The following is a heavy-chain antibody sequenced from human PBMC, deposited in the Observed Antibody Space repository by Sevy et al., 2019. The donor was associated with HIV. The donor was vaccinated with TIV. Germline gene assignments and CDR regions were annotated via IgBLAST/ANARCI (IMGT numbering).Heavy chain of an antibody. CDR3: TRWKPAQSIFDY. Sequence: GYLRLSCTASGFTFGDYCMSWVRQAPGKGLEWVAFLKSDVYGGTVDHAASVRGRFVISRDDSKTIAYLQMNDLKTEDTGVYHCTRWKPAQSIFDYWGQGTLVHVSS. CDR1: GFTFGDYC. V-gene: IGHV3-49*04. CDR2: LKSDVYGGTV. D-gene: IGHD2-2*01. J-gene: IGHJ4*02.